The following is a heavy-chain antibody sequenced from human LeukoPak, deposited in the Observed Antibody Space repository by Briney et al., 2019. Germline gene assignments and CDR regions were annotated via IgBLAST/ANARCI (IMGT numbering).Heavy chain of an antibody. V-gene: IGHV3-30-3*01. J-gene: IGHJ4*02. CDR1: GFTFSSYA. Sequence: GGSLRLSCAASGFTFSSYAMHWVRQAPGKGLEWVAVISYDGSNKYYADSVKGRFTISRDNSRNTLYLQMNSLRAEDTAVYYCARDRVGATDYFDYWGQGTLVTVSS. CDR3: ARDRVGATDYFDY. D-gene: IGHD1-26*01. CDR2: ISYDGSNK.